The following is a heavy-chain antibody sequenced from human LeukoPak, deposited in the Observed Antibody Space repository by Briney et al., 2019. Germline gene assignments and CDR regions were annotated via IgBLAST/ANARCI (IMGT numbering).Heavy chain of an antibody. V-gene: IGHV3-30*03. CDR1: GFTFSSYW. CDR2: ISYDGSNK. CDR3: ARAVGYSYGFQSHGMDV. J-gene: IGHJ6*02. D-gene: IGHD5-18*01. Sequence: GGSLRLSCAASGFTFSSYWMHWVRQAPGKGLEWVAVISYDGSNKYYADSVKGRFTISRDNSKNTLYLQMDSLRAEDTAVYYCARAVGYSYGFQSHGMDVWGQGTTVTVSS.